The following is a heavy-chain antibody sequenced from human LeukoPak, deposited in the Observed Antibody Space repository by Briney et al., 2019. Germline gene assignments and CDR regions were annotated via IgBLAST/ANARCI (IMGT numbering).Heavy chain of an antibody. V-gene: IGHV3-21*01. CDR3: ARDVDYYDRGGDAFDI. CDR1: GFTFSSYS. CDR2: ISSSSSYI. D-gene: IGHD3-22*01. J-gene: IGHJ3*02. Sequence: PGGSLRLSCAASGFTFSSYSMNWVRQAPGKGLEWVSSISSSSSYIYYADSVKGRFTISRDNAKNSLYLQMNSLRAEDTAVYYCARDVDYYDRGGDAFDIWGQGTMVTVSS.